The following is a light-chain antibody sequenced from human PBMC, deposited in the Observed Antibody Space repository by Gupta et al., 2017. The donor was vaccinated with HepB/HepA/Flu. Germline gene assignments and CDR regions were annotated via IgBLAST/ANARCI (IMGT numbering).Light chain of an antibody. Sequence: CQGDSLRSYYASWYQQKPGQAPVLVIYGKNNRPSGIPDRFSGSRSGNTASLTITGAQAEDEADYYCKSRDSSGNQLVFGGGNNLTVL. CDR1: SLRSYY. CDR3: KSRDSSGNQLV. V-gene: IGLV3-19*01. J-gene: IGLJ2*01. CDR2: GKN.